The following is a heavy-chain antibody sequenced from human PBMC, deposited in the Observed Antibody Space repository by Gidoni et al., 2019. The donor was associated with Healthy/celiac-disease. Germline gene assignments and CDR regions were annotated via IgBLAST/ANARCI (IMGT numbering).Heavy chain of an antibody. J-gene: IGHJ3*02. V-gene: IGHV1-24*01. D-gene: IGHD2-2*01. CDR3: ATIPNCSSTSCYENAFDI. CDR2: FDPEDGET. Sequence: QVQLVQSGAEVKKPGASVKVSCKVSGYTLTALSMPWVRQAPGKGLEWMGGFDPEDGETIYAQKFQGRVTMTEDTSTDTAYMELSSLRSEDTAVYYCATIPNCSSTSCYENAFDIWGQGTMVTVSS. CDR1: GYTLTALS.